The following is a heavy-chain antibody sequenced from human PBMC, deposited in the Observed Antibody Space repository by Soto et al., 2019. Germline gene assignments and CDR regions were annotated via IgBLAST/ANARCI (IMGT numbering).Heavy chain of an antibody. J-gene: IGHJ5*02. D-gene: IGHD1-26*01. CDR3: AKQKGLKVGSGSYLPLNWFDP. V-gene: IGHV3-23*01. CDR1: GFTFSSYA. CDR2: ISGSGGST. Sequence: EVQLLESGGGLVQPGGSLRLSCAASGFTFSSYAMSWVRQAPGKGLEWVSAISGSGGSTYYADSVKGRFTISRDNSKNTLYLQMNSLRAEDTAVYYCAKQKGLKVGSGSYLPLNWFDPWGQGTLVTVSS.